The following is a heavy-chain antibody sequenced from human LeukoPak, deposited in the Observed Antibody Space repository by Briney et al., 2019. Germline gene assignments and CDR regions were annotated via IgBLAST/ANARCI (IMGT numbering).Heavy chain of an antibody. Sequence: PGGSLRLSCAASGFSFSDYYMSWIRQAPGKRLEWIAYISTDGRTIYYADSVKGRFTISRDNSKNTLYLQMNSLRAEDTAVYYCAKEVVEYYDYVWGSYRYTPRGWFDPWGQGTLVTVSS. CDR3: AKEVVEYYDYVWGSYRYTPRGWFDP. D-gene: IGHD3-16*02. CDR1: GFSFSDYY. J-gene: IGHJ5*02. CDR2: ISTDGRTI. V-gene: IGHV3-11*01.